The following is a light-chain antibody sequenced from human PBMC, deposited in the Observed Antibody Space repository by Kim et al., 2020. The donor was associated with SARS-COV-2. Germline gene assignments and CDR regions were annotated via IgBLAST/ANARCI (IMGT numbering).Light chain of an antibody. V-gene: IGKV1-5*03. CDR3: HQYNSFNT. CDR2: KAS. Sequence: DIQMTQSPSTLSASVGDRVTITCRASQSIRGLLAWYQQHPGKAPKLLIYKASTLQDGVPSRFSGSGSGTEFTLTISSLQPNDSATYYCHQYNSFNTFGQGTKLEI. J-gene: IGKJ2*01. CDR1: QSIRGL.